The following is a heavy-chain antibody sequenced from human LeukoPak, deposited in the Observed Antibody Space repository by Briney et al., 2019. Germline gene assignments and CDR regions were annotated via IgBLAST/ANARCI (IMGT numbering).Heavy chain of an antibody. Sequence: SETLSLTCAVSGGSISSYYWSWIQQPPGKELEWIGYIYYSGSTNYNPSLKSRVTISVDTSKNQFSLKLSSVTAADTAVYHCARSRLYYFDYWGQGTLVTVSS. CDR1: GGSISSYY. CDR3: ARSRLYYFDY. V-gene: IGHV4-59*01. J-gene: IGHJ4*02. CDR2: IYYSGST.